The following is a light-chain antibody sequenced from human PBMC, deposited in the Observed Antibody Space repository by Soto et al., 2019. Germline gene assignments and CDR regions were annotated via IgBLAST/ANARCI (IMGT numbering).Light chain of an antibody. CDR2: GAS. CDR1: QSVSSSY. Sequence: EIVMTQSPATLSVSPGERATLSCRASQSVSSSYLAWYQQKPGQAPRLLIYGASSRATGIPDRFSGSGSGTDFTLTISRLEPEDFAVYYCQQYGSSPWTFGQGTTVDIK. CDR3: QQYGSSPWT. J-gene: IGKJ1*01. V-gene: IGKV3-20*01.